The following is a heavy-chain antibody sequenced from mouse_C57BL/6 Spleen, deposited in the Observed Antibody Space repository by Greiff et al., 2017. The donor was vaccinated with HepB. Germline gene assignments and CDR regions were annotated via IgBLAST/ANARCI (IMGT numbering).Heavy chain of an antibody. CDR3: ARRDYGSSRYYFDY. J-gene: IGHJ2*01. CDR1: GFTFSSYT. Sequence: EVKLVESGGGLVKPGGSLKLSCAASGFTFSSYTMSWVRQTPEKRLEWVATISGGGGNTYYPDSVKGRFTISRDNAKNTLYLQMSSLRSEDTALYYCARRDYGSSRYYFDYWGQGTTLTVSS. V-gene: IGHV5-9*01. CDR2: ISGGGGNT. D-gene: IGHD1-1*01.